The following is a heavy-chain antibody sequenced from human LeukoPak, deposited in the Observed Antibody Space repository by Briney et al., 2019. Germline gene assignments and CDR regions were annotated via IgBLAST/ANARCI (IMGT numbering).Heavy chain of an antibody. CDR3: ARDQDTIFGVVTIYYYYGMDV. CDR2: ISAYNGNT. V-gene: IGHV1-18*01. D-gene: IGHD3-3*01. Sequence: GASVKVSCKASGYTFTSYGISWVRQAPGQGLEWMGWISAYNGNTNYAQKLQGRVTMTTDTSTSTAYMELRSLRSDDTAVYYCARDQDTIFGVVTIYYYYGMDVWGQGTTVTVSS. J-gene: IGHJ6*02. CDR1: GYTFTSYG.